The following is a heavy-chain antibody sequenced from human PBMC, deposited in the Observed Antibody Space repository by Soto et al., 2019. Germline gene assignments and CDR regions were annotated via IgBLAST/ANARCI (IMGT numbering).Heavy chain of an antibody. Sequence: PGESLKISCKGSGYSFTSYWISWVRQMPGKGLEWMGRIDPSDSYTNYSPSFQGHVTISADKSISTAYLQWISLKASDTAMYYCARHDCSSTSCYANPKDYYYYYGMDVWGQGTTVTVSS. CDR2: IDPSDSYT. CDR3: ARHDCSSTSCYANPKDYYYYYGMDV. V-gene: IGHV5-10-1*01. D-gene: IGHD2-2*01. CDR1: GYSFTSYW. J-gene: IGHJ6*02.